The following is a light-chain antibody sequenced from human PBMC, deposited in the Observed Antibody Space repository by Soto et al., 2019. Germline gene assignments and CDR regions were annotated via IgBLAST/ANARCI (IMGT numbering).Light chain of an antibody. CDR1: SSDVGGYNY. CDR3: CSYAGSYTFEV. J-gene: IGLJ1*01. Sequence: QSVLTQPRSVSGSPGQSVTISCTGTSSDVGGYNYVSWYQQHPDKAPKLMIYDVSKRPSGVPDRFSGSKSGNTASLTISGLQAEDEADYYCCSYAGSYTFEVFGTGTKVPS. V-gene: IGLV2-11*01. CDR2: DVS.